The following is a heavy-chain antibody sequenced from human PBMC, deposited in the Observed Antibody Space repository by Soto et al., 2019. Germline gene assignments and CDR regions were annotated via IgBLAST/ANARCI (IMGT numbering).Heavy chain of an antibody. D-gene: IGHD6-13*01. CDR1: GYTFTGYY. CDR2: INPNSGGT. V-gene: IGHV1-2*04. CDR3: ARDPHRAAAAPFDY. Sequence: ASVKVSCKASGYTFTGYYMHWVRQAPGQGLEWMGWINPNSGGTNYAQKFQGWVTMTRDTSISTAYMELSRLRSDDTAVYYCARDPHRAAAAPFDYWGQGTLVTVSS. J-gene: IGHJ4*02.